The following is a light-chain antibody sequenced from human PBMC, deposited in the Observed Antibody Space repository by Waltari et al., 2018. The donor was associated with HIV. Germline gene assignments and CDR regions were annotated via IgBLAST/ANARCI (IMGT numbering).Light chain of an antibody. CDR1: SSNIGAASD. CDR2: ANT. CDR3: QSYVSSVNVV. V-gene: IGLV1-40*01. J-gene: IGLJ3*02. Sequence: QSVLSQPPSVSGAPGQTVTIPSTGRSSNIGAASDVHCYQQAPGTAPKLLIYANTNRPSGVPDRFSGSKSGTSASLAISVLQTEDEADYYCQSYVSSVNVVFGGGTRVTVL.